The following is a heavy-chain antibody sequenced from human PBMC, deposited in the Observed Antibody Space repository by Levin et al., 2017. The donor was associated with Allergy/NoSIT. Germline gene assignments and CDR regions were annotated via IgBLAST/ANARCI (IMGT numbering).Heavy chain of an antibody. CDR3: AATPHTDSYGYDYYYYYGMDG. CDR1: GFTFTSSA. Sequence: KISCKASGFTFTSSAMQWVRQARGQRLEWIGWIVVGSGNTNYAQKFQERVTITRDMSTSTAYMELSSLRSEDTAVYYCAATPHTDSYGYDYYYYYGMDGWGQGTTVTVSS. V-gene: IGHV1-58*02. CDR2: IVVGSGNT. J-gene: IGHJ6*02. D-gene: IGHD5-18*01.